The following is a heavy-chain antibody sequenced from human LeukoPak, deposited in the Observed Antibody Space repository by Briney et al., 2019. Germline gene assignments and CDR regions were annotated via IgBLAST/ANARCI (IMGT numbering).Heavy chain of an antibody. D-gene: IGHD3-10*01. V-gene: IGHV4-59*01. CDR1: GGSISSYY. CDR2: IYYSGST. J-gene: IGHJ4*02. Sequence: SETLSLTCTVSGGSISSYYWSWIRQPPGKGLEWIGYIYYSGSTNYNPSLKSRVTISVDTSKNQFSLELSSVTAADTAVYYCAGAYFTMPQVPRFDYWGQGTLVTVSS. CDR3: AGAYFTMPQVPRFDY.